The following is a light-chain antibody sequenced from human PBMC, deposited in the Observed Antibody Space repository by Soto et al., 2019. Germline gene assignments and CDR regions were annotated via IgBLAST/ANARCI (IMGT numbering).Light chain of an antibody. CDR3: QKYNSAPWT. Sequence: DIQMTQSPSTLSASVGDRVTITCRASQGISNYLAWYQQKPGTVPKLLISAASTLQTGVPSRFSGGGSGTDFTLTISSLQPEDVATYYCQKYNSAPWTFGQGTKV. J-gene: IGKJ1*01. V-gene: IGKV1-27*01. CDR2: AAS. CDR1: QGISNY.